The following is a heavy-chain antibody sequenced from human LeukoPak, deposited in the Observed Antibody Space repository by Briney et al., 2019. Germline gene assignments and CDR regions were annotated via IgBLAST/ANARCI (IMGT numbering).Heavy chain of an antibody. D-gene: IGHD3-22*01. CDR1: GFTFSSYW. Sequence: GGSLRLSCAASGFTFSSYWMSWVRQAPGKGLERVANIKQDGSEKYYVDSVRGRFTISRDNAKNSLYLQMNNLRGDDTAVYYCARSIYDDLPNDAFDIWGQGTMVTVSS. J-gene: IGHJ3*02. CDR2: IKQDGSEK. CDR3: ARSIYDDLPNDAFDI. V-gene: IGHV3-7*01.